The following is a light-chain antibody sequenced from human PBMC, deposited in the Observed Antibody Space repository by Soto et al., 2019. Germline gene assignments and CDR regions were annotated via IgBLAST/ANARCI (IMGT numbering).Light chain of an antibody. CDR1: SSNIGAGHD. CDR3: QSYDSSLRV. V-gene: IGLV1-40*01. Sequence: AVVTQPPSVSGAPGQRVTISCTGSSSNIGAGHDVHWYQQLPGTAPKLLIYGNTNRPSGVPDRFSGSKSGTSASLAITGLRAEDEADYYCQSYDSSLRVFGGGTKVTVL. J-gene: IGLJ2*01. CDR2: GNT.